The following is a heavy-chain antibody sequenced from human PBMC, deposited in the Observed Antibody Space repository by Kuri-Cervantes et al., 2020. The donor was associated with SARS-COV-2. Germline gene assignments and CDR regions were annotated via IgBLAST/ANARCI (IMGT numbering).Heavy chain of an antibody. CDR3: ARDMACTSTSCYGFDY. CDR2: IWYDGSNK. Sequence: GGSLRLSCAASGFTFSSYGMHWVRQAPGKGLGWVAVIWYDGSNKYCADSVKGRFTISRDNSKNTLYLQMNSLSAEDTAVYYCARDMACTSTSCYGFDYWGQGTLVTVSS. CDR1: GFTFSSYG. D-gene: IGHD2-2*01. V-gene: IGHV3-33*08. J-gene: IGHJ4*02.